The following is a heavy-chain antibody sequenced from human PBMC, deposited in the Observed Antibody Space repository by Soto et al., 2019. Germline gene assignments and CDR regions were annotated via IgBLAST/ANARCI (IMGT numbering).Heavy chain of an antibody. CDR1: GFTFSSYA. J-gene: IGHJ1*01. CDR3: ANSDDYSNYYFQH. Sequence: GGSLRLSCAASGFTFSSYAMSWVRQAPGKGLEWVSAISGSGGSTYYAGSVKGRFTISRDNSKNTLYLQMNSLRAEDTAVYYCANSDDYSNYYFQHWGQGTLVTVSS. CDR2: ISGSGGST. V-gene: IGHV3-23*01. D-gene: IGHD4-4*01.